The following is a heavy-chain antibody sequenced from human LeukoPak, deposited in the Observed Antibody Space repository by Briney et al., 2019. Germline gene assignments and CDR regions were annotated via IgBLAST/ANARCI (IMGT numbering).Heavy chain of an antibody. CDR1: GFTFSSYS. CDR3: ARDRLLWFGELSPYFDY. V-gene: IGHV3-21*01. Sequence: GGSLRLSCAASGFTFSSYSMNWVRQAPGKGLEWVSSISSSSYIYYADSVKGRFTICRDNAKNSLYLQMNSLRAADTAVYYCARDRLLWFGELSPYFDYWGQGTLVTVSS. J-gene: IGHJ4*02. D-gene: IGHD3-10*01. CDR2: ISSSSYI.